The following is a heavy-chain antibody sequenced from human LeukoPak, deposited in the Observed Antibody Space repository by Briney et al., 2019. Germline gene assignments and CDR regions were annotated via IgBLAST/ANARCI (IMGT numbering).Heavy chain of an antibody. V-gene: IGHV3-48*04. D-gene: IGHD4-23*01. Sequence: PGGSLRLSCAASEFTFSSYSMSWVRQAPGKGLEWVSYISSTASSIYYADSVKGRFTISRDNAKNSLYLQMNSLRAEDTAVYYFARDVTYHGGDWFDPWGQGTLVTVSS. CDR1: EFTFSSYS. CDR2: ISSTASSI. CDR3: ARDVTYHGGDWFDP. J-gene: IGHJ5*02.